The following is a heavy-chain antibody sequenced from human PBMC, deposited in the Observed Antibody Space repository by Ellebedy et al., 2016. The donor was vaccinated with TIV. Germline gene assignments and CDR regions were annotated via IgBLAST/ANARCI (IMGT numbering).Heavy chain of an antibody. CDR3: ARRLSGGGSWIDY. J-gene: IGHJ4*02. CDR2: IHYSGST. CDR1: GASISSSSYY. Sequence: SETLSLTXTVSGASISSSSYYWGWIRQPPGKGLEWIGTIHYSGSTYYNPSLKSRVTISLDTSKSQLSLKLTSVIAADTAMYYCARRLSGGGSWIDYWGQGTLVTVSS. V-gene: IGHV4-39*01. D-gene: IGHD2-15*01.